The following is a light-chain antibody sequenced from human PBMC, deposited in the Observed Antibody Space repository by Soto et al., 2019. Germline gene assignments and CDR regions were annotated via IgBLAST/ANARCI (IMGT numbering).Light chain of an antibody. V-gene: IGLV1-47*01. CDR3: AAWDDSLSGLYV. J-gene: IGLJ1*01. CDR1: SSNIGSNY. CDR2: RNN. Sequence: QSVLTQPPSASGTPGQRVTISCSGSSSNIGSNYVYWYQQLPGTAPKLLIYRNNQRPPGVPDRFSGSKSGTSASLAISGLRSEDEADYYCAAWDDSLSGLYVFGTG.